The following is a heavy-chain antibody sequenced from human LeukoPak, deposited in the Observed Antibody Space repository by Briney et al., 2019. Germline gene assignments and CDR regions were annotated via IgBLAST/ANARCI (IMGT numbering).Heavy chain of an antibody. D-gene: IGHD3-3*01. CDR1: GFTFDDYG. Sequence: GGSLRLSCAASGFTFDDYGMSWVRQAPGKGLEWVSGINWNGGSTGYADSVKGRFTISRDNAKNSLYLQMNSLRAEDTALYYCARDHYDFWSGYHDYWGQETLVTVSS. CDR3: ARDHYDFWSGYHDY. J-gene: IGHJ4*02. V-gene: IGHV3-20*04. CDR2: INWNGGST.